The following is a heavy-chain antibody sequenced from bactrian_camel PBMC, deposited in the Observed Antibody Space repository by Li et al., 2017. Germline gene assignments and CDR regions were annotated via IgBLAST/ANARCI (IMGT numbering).Heavy chain of an antibody. J-gene: IGHJ6*01. CDR1: IFGYSTYC. D-gene: IGHD6*01. Sequence: VQLVESGGGSVQAGGSLRLSCTASIFGYSTYCFSWFRKTPGKEREGVAGIDGRRTVYTDSVKGRFTISRDNAKNTLYLQLNSLKTEDTAMYYCTKDRGRAVVAGSFDSWGQGTQVTVSS. CDR2: IDGRRT. V-gene: IGHV3S1*01. CDR3: TKDRGRAVVAGSFDS.